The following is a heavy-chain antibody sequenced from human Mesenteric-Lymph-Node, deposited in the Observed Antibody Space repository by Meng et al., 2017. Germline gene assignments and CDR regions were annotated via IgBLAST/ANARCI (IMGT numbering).Heavy chain of an antibody. J-gene: IGHJ4*02. V-gene: IGHV4-31*03. D-gene: IGHD1-26*01. CDR3: ARSGSGSYYFDY. Sequence: QVQLQESSPGLVKPSQTLSLTCTVTGGSIRSGGYYWSWVRQHPGKGLKWMGNIYYSGSTSHNHYLKSRVIISVNTSKNQFTLKLSSLTAADTAVYYCARSGSGSYYFDYWGQGTLVTVSS. CDR2: IYYSGST. CDR1: GGSIRSGGYY.